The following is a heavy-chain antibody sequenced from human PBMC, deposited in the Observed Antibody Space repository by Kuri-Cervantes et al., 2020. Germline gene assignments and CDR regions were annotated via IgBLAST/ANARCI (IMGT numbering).Heavy chain of an antibody. CDR3: ASRPWSDAFDI. J-gene: IGHJ3*02. Sequence: ASVKVSCKASGYTFTSYDINWVRQATGQGLEWMGWMNPNSGNTGYAQKFQGRVTITADESTSTAYMELSSLRSEDTAVYYCASRPWSDAFDIWGQGTMVTVSS. CDR1: GYTFTSYD. CDR2: MNPNSGNT. V-gene: IGHV1-8*01. D-gene: IGHD1-1*01.